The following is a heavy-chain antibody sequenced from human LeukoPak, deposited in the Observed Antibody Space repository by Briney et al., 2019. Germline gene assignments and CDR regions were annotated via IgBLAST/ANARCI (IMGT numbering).Heavy chain of an antibody. CDR3: ARHLGYCSSTSCLPDF. Sequence: GESLQSSFKGSGYSFTSYWIGWVRQMPGKGLEWMGIIYPGDSDTRYSPSFQGQVTISADKSISTAYLQWSSLKASDTAMYYCARHLGYCSSTSCLPDFWGQGTLVTVSS. J-gene: IGHJ4*02. CDR2: IYPGDSDT. V-gene: IGHV5-51*01. D-gene: IGHD2-2*01. CDR1: GYSFTSYW.